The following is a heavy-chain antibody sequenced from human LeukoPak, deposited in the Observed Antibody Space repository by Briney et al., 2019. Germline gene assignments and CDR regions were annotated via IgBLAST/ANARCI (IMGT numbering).Heavy chain of an antibody. J-gene: IGHJ1*01. CDR2: ISGSGGST. CDR3: AKGHALYDFWSGYSSGLQH. D-gene: IGHD3-3*01. CDR1: GFTFSSYA. V-gene: IGHV3-23*01. Sequence: GGSLRLSCAASGFTFSSYAMSWVRQAPGKGLEWVSAISGSGGSTYYADSVKGRFTISRDNSKNTLCLQMNSLRAEDTAVYYCAKGHALYDFWSGYSSGLQHWGQGTLVTVSS.